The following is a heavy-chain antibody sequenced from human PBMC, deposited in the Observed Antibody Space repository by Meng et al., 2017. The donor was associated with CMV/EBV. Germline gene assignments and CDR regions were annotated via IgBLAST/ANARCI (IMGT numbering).Heavy chain of an antibody. J-gene: IGHJ4*02. V-gene: IGHV3-21*01. CDR1: GFTFSSYS. D-gene: IGHD5-24*01. CDR3: ARVKMATSSRGYFDY. Sequence: GESLKISCAASGFTFSSYSMNWVRQAPGKGLEWVSSISSSSSYIYYADSVKGRFTISRDNAKNSLYLQMNSLRAEDTAVYYCARVKMATSSRGYFDYWGQGTRVTVSS. CDR2: ISSSSSYI.